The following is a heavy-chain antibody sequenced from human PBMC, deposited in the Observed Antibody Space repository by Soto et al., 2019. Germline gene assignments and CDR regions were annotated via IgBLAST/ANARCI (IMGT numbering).Heavy chain of an antibody. D-gene: IGHD3-22*01. CDR2: ISSSSSYI. V-gene: IGHV3-21*01. CDR3: ARTDYYDSSGQYYFDY. J-gene: IGHJ4*02. CDR1: GFTFSSYS. Sequence: GGSLRLSCAASGFTFSSYSMNWVRQAPGKGLEWVSSISSSSSYIYYADSVKGRFTISRDNAKNSLYLQMNSLRAEDTAVYYCARTDYYDSSGQYYFDYWGQGTLVTVSS.